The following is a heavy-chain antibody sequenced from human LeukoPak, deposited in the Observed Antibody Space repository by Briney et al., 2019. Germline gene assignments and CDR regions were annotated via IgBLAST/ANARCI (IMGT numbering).Heavy chain of an antibody. J-gene: IGHJ4*02. CDR2: IYYSGTT. D-gene: IGHD3-10*01. Sequence: SSETLSLTCTVSGGSFSSYYWSWIRQPPGKGLEWIGYIYYSGTTKYNPSLKSRVTISVDTSKNQFSLKLSSVTAADTAVYYCARRAYGSGSFNRYYFDYWGQGTLVAVSS. CDR1: GGSFSSYY. CDR3: ARRAYGSGSFNRYYFDY. V-gene: IGHV4-59*08.